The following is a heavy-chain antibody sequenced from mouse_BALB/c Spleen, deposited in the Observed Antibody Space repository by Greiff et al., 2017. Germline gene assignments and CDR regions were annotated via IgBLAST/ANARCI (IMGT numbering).Heavy chain of an antibody. CDR3: ARDDGYYSY. J-gene: IGHJ4*01. V-gene: IGHV7-3*02. CDR1: GFTFTDYY. D-gene: IGHD2-3*01. CDR2: IRNKANGYTT. Sequence: EVQLQESGGGLVQPGGSLRLSCATSGFTFTDYYMSWVRQPPGKALEWLGFIRNKANGYTTEYSASVKGRFTISRDNSQSILYLQMNTLRAEDSATYYCARDDGYYSYWGQGTSVTVSS.